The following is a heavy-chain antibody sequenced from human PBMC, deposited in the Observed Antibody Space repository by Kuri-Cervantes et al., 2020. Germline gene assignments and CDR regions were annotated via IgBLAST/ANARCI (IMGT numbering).Heavy chain of an antibody. V-gene: IGHV4-61*08. CDR1: GGSISSGGYS. J-gene: IGHJ4*02. D-gene: IGHD6-19*01. CDR3: ARAEYSSGWYVYFDY. Sequence: SETLSLTCAVSGGSISSGGYSWSWIRQPPGKGLEWIGYIYYSGSTNYNPSLKSRVTISVDTSKNQFSLKLSSVTAADTAAYYCARAEYSSGWYVYFDYWGQGTLVTVSS. CDR2: IYYSGST.